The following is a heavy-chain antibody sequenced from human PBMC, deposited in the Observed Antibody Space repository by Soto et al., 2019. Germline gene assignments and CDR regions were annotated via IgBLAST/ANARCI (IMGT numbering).Heavy chain of an antibody. V-gene: IGHV4-61*01. CDR2: IYYSGST. CDR1: GGSVSSGSYY. D-gene: IGHD1-7*01. CDR3: ARETGTTFSSCFDP. J-gene: IGHJ5*02. Sequence: PSETLSLTCTVSGGSVSSGSYYWSWIRQPPGKGLEWIGYIYYSGSTNYNPSLKSRVTISVDTSKNQFSLKLSSVTAADTAVYYCARETGTTFSSCFDPCGQGTLVTVSS.